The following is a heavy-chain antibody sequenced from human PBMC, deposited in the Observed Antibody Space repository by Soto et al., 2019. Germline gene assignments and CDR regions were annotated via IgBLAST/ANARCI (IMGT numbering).Heavy chain of an antibody. CDR1: GGSISSSSYY. Sequence: QLQLQESGPGLVKPSETLSLTCTVSGGSISSSSYYWVWISQPPGKGLEWIGSLYYSGSTYYNPYLTSRATRSVDTSKTQFTQRLSSVTAADTAVAYCARRYCSSTSFSVYWFDPWGQGTLVTVSS. CDR3: ARRYCSSTSFSVYWFDP. D-gene: IGHD2-2*01. J-gene: IGHJ5*02. V-gene: IGHV4-39*01. CDR2: LYYSGST.